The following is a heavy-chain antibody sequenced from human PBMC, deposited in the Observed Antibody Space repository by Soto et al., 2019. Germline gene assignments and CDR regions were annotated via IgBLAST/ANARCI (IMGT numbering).Heavy chain of an antibody. V-gene: IGHV4-34*01. CDR3: ARRGYCSSTSCYALQFAH. D-gene: IGHD2-2*01. CDR2: INHSGST. CDR1: GGSFSGYY. J-gene: IGHJ5*02. Sequence: QVQLQQWGAGLLKPSETLSLTCAVYGGSFSGYYWSWIRQPPGKGLEWIGEINHSGSTNYNPSLKSRVTISVDTSKNQFSLKLSSVTAADTAVYYCARRGYCSSTSCYALQFAHWGQGTLVTVS.